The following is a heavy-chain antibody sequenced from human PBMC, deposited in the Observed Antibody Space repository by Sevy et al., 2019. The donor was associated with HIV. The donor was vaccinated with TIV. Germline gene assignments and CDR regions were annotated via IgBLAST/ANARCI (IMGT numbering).Heavy chain of an antibody. CDR3: ARDCSSATCLWGLDV. J-gene: IGHJ6*02. CDR1: GFTFSNYW. CDR2: IKRDGSEK. V-gene: IGHV3-7*03. D-gene: IGHD2-2*01. Sequence: GGSLRLSCAASGFTFSNYWMSWVRQAPGKGLEWVANIKRDGSEKYYVAPVKGRFTISRDNAKTSRYLQMNSLRAEDTAVYYCARDCSSATCLWGLDVWGQGTTVTVSS.